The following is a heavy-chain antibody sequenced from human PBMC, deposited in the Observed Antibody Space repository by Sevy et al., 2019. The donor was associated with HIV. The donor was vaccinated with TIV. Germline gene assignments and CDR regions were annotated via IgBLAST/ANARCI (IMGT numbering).Heavy chain of an antibody. J-gene: IGHJ6*02. CDR1: GGTFSSYA. Sequence: ASVKVSCKASGGTFSSYAISWVRQAPGQGLEWMGGIIPIFGTANYAQKFQGRVTITADESTSTAYMELCSLRSEDTAVYYCARLRNSYCSSTSCTHALYYYGMDVWGQGTTVTVSS. CDR3: ARLRNSYCSSTSCTHALYYYGMDV. V-gene: IGHV1-69*13. CDR2: IIPIFGTA. D-gene: IGHD2-2*01.